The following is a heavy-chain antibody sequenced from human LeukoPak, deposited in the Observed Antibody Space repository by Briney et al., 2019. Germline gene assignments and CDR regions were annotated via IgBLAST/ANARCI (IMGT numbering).Heavy chain of an antibody. Sequence: PGGSLRLSCAASGFTFSSYGMHWVRQAPGKGLEWVAVMSYDGTTQYYADSVKGRFTISRDNSKNTLYLQMNSLRAEDTAVYYCARDRYSSSWEIYNWFDPWGQGTLVTVSS. V-gene: IGHV3-30*03. CDR1: GFTFSSYG. CDR2: MSYDGTTQ. CDR3: ARDRYSSSWEIYNWFDP. J-gene: IGHJ5*02. D-gene: IGHD6-13*01.